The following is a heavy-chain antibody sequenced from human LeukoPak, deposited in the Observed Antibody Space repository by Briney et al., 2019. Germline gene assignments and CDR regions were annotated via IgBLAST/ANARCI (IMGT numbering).Heavy chain of an antibody. Sequence: GGSLRLSCAASGFTFSSYAMHWVRQAPGKGLKWVAVISSDGSNKYYADSVKGRFTISRDNSKNTLYLQMNSLRAEDTAVYYCAGAPSGYYSRYF. J-gene: IGHJ1*01. CDR1: GFTFSSYA. D-gene: IGHD3-22*01. V-gene: IGHV3-30-3*01. CDR3: AGAPSGYYSRYF. CDR2: ISSDGSNK.